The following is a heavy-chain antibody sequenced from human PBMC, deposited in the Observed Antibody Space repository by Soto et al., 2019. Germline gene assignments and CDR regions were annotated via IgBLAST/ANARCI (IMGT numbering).Heavy chain of an antibody. CDR1: GFTFSSYS. D-gene: IGHD6-19*01. CDR3: ARVISSGGIVFDS. V-gene: IGHV3-21*01. Sequence: EVQLVESGGGLVKPGGSLRLSCAASGFTFSSYSMNWVRQAPGKGLEWVSSISSSSSYIYYADSVKGRFTISRDNAKNSLYLQMNSLRAEDTAVYYCARVISSGGIVFDSWGQGTLVTVSS. J-gene: IGHJ4*02. CDR2: ISSSSSYI.